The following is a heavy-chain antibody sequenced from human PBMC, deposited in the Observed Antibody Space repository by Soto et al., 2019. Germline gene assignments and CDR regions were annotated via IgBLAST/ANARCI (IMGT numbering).Heavy chain of an antibody. Sequence: PSETLSLTCAVYGGSFSGYYWSWIRQPPGKGLEWIGEINHSGSTNYNPSLKSRVTISVDTSKNQFSLKLSSVTAADTAVYYCARPLSGYDPFDECGQGTLVTVSS. CDR2: INHSGST. J-gene: IGHJ4*02. V-gene: IGHV4-34*01. CDR1: GGSFSGYY. D-gene: IGHD5-12*01. CDR3: ARPLSGYDPFDE.